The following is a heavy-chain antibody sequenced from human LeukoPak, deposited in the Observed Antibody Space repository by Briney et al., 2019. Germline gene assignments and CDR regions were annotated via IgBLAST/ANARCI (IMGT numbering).Heavy chain of an antibody. CDR1: GFSFSSYA. J-gene: IGHJ4*02. Sequence: RGSVTLSCVACGFSFSSYAMRWVRQAPGKGLEGVSAISGSGGSTYYADSVQGRFTISRDNSKNTLYLQMNSLRAEDTAVYYCAKVLGYCSSTSCYGGFDYWGQGTLVTVSS. CDR2: ISGSGGST. CDR3: AKVLGYCSSTSCYGGFDY. V-gene: IGHV3-23*01. D-gene: IGHD2-2*01.